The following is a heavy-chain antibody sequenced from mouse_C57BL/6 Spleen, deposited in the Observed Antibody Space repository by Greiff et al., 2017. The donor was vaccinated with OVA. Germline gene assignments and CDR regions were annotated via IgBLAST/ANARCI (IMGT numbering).Heavy chain of an antibody. CDR3: ARPPFAY. J-gene: IGHJ3*01. CDR2: ISSGGSYN. Sequence: EVKLVESGGDLVKPGGSLTLSCAASGFTFSRYGLSWVRQPPVKRLEWVATISSGGSYNYYPDSVTGRFTISRDNAKNTLYLQMSSLKSEDTAMYYCARPPFAYWGQGTLVTVSA. CDR1: GFTFSRYG. V-gene: IGHV5-6*02.